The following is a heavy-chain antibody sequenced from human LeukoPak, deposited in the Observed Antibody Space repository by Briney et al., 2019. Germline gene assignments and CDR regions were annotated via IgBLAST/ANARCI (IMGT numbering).Heavy chain of an antibody. CDR1: SGSVSSYY. V-gene: IGHV4-4*07. J-gene: IGHJ4*02. Sequence: SETLSLTCSVSSGSVSSYYWSWIRQPAGKGLEWIGRIYPSGTTHDNPSLKSRVTMSVDTSKNQFTLKLTSVTAADTAVYYCADDYGDWGQGTLVIVSS. D-gene: IGHD4-17*01. CDR2: IYPSGTT. CDR3: ADDYGD.